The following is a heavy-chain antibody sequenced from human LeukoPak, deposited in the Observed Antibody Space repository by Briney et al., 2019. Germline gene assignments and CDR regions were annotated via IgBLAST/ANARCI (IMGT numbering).Heavy chain of an antibody. Sequence: SETLSLTCSVSRGSITGDPHYWTWIRQTAGKGLEWIGHVSANGRTTDNPSLKSRVAISVDTSKKKFFLRLDSVTAADTAVYYCARANYYDSTGCYHDYWGQGTLVTVSS. D-gene: IGHD3-22*01. J-gene: IGHJ4*02. CDR2: VSANGRT. V-gene: IGHV4-61*09. CDR3: ARANYYDSTGCYHDY. CDR1: RGSITGDPHY.